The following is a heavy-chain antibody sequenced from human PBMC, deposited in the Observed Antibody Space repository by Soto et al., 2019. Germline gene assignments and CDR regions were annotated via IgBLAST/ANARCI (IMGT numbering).Heavy chain of an antibody. D-gene: IGHD3-10*01. CDR1: GGTFSSYA. Sequence: SVKVSCKASGGTFSSYAISWVRQAPGQGLEWMGGIIPIFGTANYAQKFQGRVTITADESTSTAYMELSSLRSEDTAVFYCARESRITMVRGVTFDYWGQGTLVTVSS. CDR3: ARESRITMVRGVTFDY. V-gene: IGHV1-69*13. J-gene: IGHJ4*02. CDR2: IIPIFGTA.